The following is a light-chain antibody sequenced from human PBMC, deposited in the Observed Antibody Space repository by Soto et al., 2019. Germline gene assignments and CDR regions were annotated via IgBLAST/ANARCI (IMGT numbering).Light chain of an antibody. CDR3: QQSYSTPQIT. CDR2: AAS. CDR1: QSISSY. Sequence: DIQMTQSPPSLSASVGDRVTITCRASQSISSYLNWYQQKPGKAPKLLIYAASSLQSGVPSRFSGSGSGTDFTLTISSLQPEDFATYYCQQSYSTPQITFGQGTRLEI. J-gene: IGKJ5*01. V-gene: IGKV1-39*01.